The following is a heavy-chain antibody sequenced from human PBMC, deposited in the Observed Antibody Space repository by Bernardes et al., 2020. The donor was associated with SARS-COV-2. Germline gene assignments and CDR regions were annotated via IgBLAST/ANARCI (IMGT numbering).Heavy chain of an antibody. J-gene: IGHJ4*02. CDR2: IYRGDKT. D-gene: IGHD2-21*02. V-gene: IGHV3-53*01. CDR1: GFTVSSYY. Sequence: GGSLRLSCAASGFTVSSYYMSWVRQAPGKGLEWVSVIYRGDKTNSSDSVKGRFTMSRDNSMNTVYHQMNNLGAEDTAVYYCARDVTNIGPSDCWGQGTLGTVSS. CDR3: ARDVTNIGPSDC.